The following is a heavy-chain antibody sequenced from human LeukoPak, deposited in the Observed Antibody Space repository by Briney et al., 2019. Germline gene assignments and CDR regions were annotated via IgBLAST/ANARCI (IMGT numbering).Heavy chain of an antibody. CDR1: GDSISSSIYY. V-gene: IGHV4-39*07. Sequence: SETLSLTCTVSGDSISSSIYYWGWIRQPPGKGLEWIGSGYYSGSTYYKPSLKSRVTISVDTSKNQFSLRLSSVTAADTAVYYCARDTPYYDFWSGAYYYYMDVWGKGTTVTVSS. J-gene: IGHJ6*03. CDR2: GYYSGST. CDR3: ARDTPYYDFWSGAYYYYMDV. D-gene: IGHD3-3*01.